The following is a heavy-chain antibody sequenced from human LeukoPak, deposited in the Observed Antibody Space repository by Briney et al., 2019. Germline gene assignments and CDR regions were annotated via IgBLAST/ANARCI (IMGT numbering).Heavy chain of an antibody. V-gene: IGHV1-2*02. J-gene: IGHJ4*02. CDR1: GYTFTGYY. CDR2: INPNSGGT. D-gene: IGHD6-13*01. CDR3: ARILRARRIAAAGLDY. Sequence: ASVKVSCKASGYTFTGYYMHWVRQAPGQGLEWMGWINPNSGGTNYAQKFQGRVTMTRDTSISTAYMELSRLRSDDTAVYYCARILRARRIAAAGLDYWGQGTLVTVSS.